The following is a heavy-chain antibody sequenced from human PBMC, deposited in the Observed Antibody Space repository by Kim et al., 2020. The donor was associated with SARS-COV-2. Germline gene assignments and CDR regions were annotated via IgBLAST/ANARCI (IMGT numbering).Heavy chain of an antibody. Sequence: GGSLRLSCAASGFTFSSYAMHWVRQAPGKGLEWVAVISYDGSNKYYADSVKGRFTISRDNSKNTLYLQMNSLRAEDTAVYYCAREEDSSGNAFDIWGQGTMVTVSS. J-gene: IGHJ3*02. CDR1: GFTFSSYA. V-gene: IGHV3-30-3*01. CDR3: AREEDSSGNAFDI. D-gene: IGHD6-19*01. CDR2: ISYDGSNK.